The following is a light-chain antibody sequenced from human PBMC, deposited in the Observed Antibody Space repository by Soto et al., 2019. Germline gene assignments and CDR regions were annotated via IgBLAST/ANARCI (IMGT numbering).Light chain of an antibody. J-gene: IGLJ2*01. CDR2: DVN. CDR1: RRDVGGYNY. V-gene: IGLV2-11*01. Sequence: QSALTQPHSVSGSPGQSVTISCTGTRRDVGGYNYVSWYQQHPRKAPKLMIYDVNRRPSGVPDRFSGSKSGNTASLTISGLQDEDEADYYCCSYAGSYTVFGGGTKVTVL. CDR3: CSYAGSYTV.